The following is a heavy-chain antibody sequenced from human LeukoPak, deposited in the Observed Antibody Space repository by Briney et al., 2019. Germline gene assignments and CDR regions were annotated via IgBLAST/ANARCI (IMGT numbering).Heavy chain of an antibody. J-gene: IGHJ3*02. CDR3: ARSPTGAFDI. CDR2: MNPNSGKT. CDR1: GYTFTSYD. V-gene: IGHV1-8*01. Sequence: ASVKVSCKASGYTFTSYDINWVRQAPGQGPEWMGWMNPNSGKTGYAQKFQGRVTMTWDTSISTAYMDLSSLRSEDTAVYYCARSPTGAFDIWGQGTMVTVSS. D-gene: IGHD7-27*01.